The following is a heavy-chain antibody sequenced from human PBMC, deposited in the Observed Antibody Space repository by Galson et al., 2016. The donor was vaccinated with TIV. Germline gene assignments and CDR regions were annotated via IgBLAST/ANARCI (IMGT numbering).Heavy chain of an antibody. D-gene: IGHD3-3*01. Sequence: SLRLSCAASGFTFSNYAMSWVRQAPGKGLEWVSSLTGSGADTYYADSVKGRFTISRDNSKNTLYQQMNSLRAADTAIYYCAKDLNTIFVRLYFDYWGQGTLVSVSS. J-gene: IGHJ4*02. CDR2: LTGSGADT. V-gene: IGHV3-23*01. CDR3: AKDLNTIFVRLYFDY. CDR1: GFTFSNYA.